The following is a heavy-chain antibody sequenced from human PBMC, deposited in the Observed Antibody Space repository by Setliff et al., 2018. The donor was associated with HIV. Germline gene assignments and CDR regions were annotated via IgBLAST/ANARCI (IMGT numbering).Heavy chain of an antibody. CDR3: ARDFYCSGGSCYSPGGTDAFDI. CDR2: ISWSGSGI. Sequence: GGSLRLSCAASGFKFDDYGMSWVRQGPGKGLEWVAGISWSGSGIGYGDSVKGRFTISRDNAKNSLYLQMNSLRAEDTAVYYCARDFYCSGGSCYSPGGTDAFDIWGQGTMVTVS. D-gene: IGHD2-15*01. V-gene: IGHV3-20*04. J-gene: IGHJ3*02. CDR1: GFKFDDYG.